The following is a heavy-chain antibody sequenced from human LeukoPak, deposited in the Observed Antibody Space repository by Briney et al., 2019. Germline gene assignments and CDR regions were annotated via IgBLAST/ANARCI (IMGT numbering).Heavy chain of an antibody. Sequence: PGGSLRLSCAASGFTFSNYAMSWVRQAPGKGVEWVSGISSSGSSTYYADSVKGRFTISRENSKNTLYLQMNSLRGEDTAVYYCAKQMMERQQYYYMDVWGKGTSVTVSS. D-gene: IGHD6-13*01. CDR2: ISSSGSST. V-gene: IGHV3-23*01. CDR1: GFTFSNYA. CDR3: AKQMMERQQYYYMDV. J-gene: IGHJ6*03.